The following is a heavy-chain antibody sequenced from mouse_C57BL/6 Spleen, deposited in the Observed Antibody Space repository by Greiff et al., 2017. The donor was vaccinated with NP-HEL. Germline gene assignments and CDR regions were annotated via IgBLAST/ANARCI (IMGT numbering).Heavy chain of an antibody. Sequence: VQLQQSGAELVKPGASVKLSCKASGYTFTSYWMQWVKQRPGQGLEWIGEIDPSDSYTNYNQKFKGKATLTVDTSSSTAYMQLSSLTSEDSAVYYCARGDYGNYPAWLAYWGQGTRVTVSA. CDR3: ARGDYGNYPAWLAY. CDR1: GYTFTSYW. CDR2: IDPSDSYT. J-gene: IGHJ3*01. D-gene: IGHD2-1*01. V-gene: IGHV1-50*01.